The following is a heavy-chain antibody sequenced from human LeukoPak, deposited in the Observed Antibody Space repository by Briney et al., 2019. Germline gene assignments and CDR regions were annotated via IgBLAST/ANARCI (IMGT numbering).Heavy chain of an antibody. CDR3: ARGRYVTTRGGAAAGFLDY. V-gene: IGHV4-34*01. D-gene: IGHD6-13*01. J-gene: IGHJ4*02. CDR1: GGSYSGHY. CDR2: INHGGST. Sequence: SETLSLTCAVSGGSYSGHYWNWIRQPPGKGLEWIGEINHGGSTNYDPSLESRVTISVDTSQKQFSLRLSSVTAADTAVYYCARGRYVTTRGGAAAGFLDYWGQGTLVTVST.